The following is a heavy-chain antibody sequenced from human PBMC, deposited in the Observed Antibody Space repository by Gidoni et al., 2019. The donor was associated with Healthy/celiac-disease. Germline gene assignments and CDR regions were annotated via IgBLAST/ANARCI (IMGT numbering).Heavy chain of an antibody. CDR3: ARKYSSSSAVWGVLDY. D-gene: IGHD6-6*01. J-gene: IGHJ4*02. V-gene: IGHV1-69*01. CDR1: GGTFSSSA. CDR2: IIPIFGTA. Sequence: QVQLVQSGAEVKKPGSSVKVSCKASGGTFSSSASSWVRQAPRQGIEWMGGIIPIFGTANYSQQFQGRVTITADESTSTAYMELSSLRSEDTAVYYCARKYSSSSAVWGVLDYWGQGTLVTVSS.